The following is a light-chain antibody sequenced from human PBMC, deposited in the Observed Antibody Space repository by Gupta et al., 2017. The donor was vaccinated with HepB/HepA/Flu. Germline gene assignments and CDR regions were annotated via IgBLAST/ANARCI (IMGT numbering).Light chain of an antibody. Sequence: ELVLPQSPATLSLSPGEGATLSCRASEGVNKYLAWYQQKRGQVPRLLIYDSSNRATGIPARFSGSGSGTDFTLTISSLESEDFAVYYCQQGSYWPLTFGGGTKVEIK. J-gene: IGKJ4*01. CDR2: DSS. CDR1: EGVNKY. CDR3: QQGSYWPLT. V-gene: IGKV3-11*01.